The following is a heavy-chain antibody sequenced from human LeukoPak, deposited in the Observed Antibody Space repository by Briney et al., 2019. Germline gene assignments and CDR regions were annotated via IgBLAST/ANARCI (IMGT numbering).Heavy chain of an antibody. D-gene: IGHD1-26*01. Sequence: PGGSLRLSCAASGFTFSSYWMNWVRQAPGKGLVWVSRINSDGSSTSYADSVKGRFTISRDNAKNTLYLQMNSLRAEDTAVYYCARANSGSYYSDYWGQGTLVTVSS. CDR3: ARANSGSYYSDY. CDR1: GFTFSSYW. V-gene: IGHV3-74*01. CDR2: INSDGSST. J-gene: IGHJ4*02.